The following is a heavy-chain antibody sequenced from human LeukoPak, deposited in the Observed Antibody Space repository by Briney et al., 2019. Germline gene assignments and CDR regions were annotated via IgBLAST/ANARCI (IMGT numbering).Heavy chain of an antibody. CDR1: GYTFIGYY. D-gene: IGHD1-26*01. J-gene: IGHJ4*02. V-gene: IGHV1-3*03. CDR2: INAGNGNT. CDR3: ARSSGGSYFGYFDY. Sequence: ASVKVSCKASGYTFIGYYMHWVRQAPGQGLEWMGWINAGNGNTKYSQEFQGRVTITRDTSASTAYMELSSLRSEDMAVYYCARSSGGSYFGYFDYWGQGTLVTVSS.